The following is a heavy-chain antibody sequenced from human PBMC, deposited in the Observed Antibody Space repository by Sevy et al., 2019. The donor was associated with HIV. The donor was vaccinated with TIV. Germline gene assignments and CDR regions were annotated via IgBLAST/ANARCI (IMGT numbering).Heavy chain of an antibody. J-gene: IGHJ3*02. D-gene: IGHD3-22*01. CDR1: GFTFRTYA. CDR2: ISGSGGST. Sequence: GGSLRLSCAASGFTFRTYAMNWVRQAPGKGLEWVSGISGSGGSTYYADSVKGRFTISRDDSKNTLYLQMNSLRAEDMAVYDCAKDYYDSIAYYPMDAFDIWGQGTMVTVSS. CDR3: AKDYYDSIAYYPMDAFDI. V-gene: IGHV3-23*01.